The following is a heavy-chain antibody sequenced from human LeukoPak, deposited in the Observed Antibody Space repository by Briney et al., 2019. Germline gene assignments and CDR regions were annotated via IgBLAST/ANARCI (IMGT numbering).Heavy chain of an antibody. J-gene: IGHJ4*02. CDR2: INHSGST. V-gene: IGHV4-34*01. Sequence: SETLSLTCAVYGGSFSGYYWSWIRQPPGKRLEWIGEINHSGSTNYNPSLKSRVTISVDTSKNQFSLKLSSVTAADTAVYYCARGRYSYGLPFDYWGQGTLVTVSS. CDR3: ARGRYSYGLPFDY. D-gene: IGHD5-18*01. CDR1: GGSFSGYY.